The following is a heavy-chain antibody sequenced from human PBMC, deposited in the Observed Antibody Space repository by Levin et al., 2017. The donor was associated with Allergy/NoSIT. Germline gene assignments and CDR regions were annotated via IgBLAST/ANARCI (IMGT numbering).Heavy chain of an antibody. D-gene: IGHD3-22*01. CDR3: ATDDSSCYNPDY. CDR2: ISAYNADT. CDR1: GYTFINYG. J-gene: IGHJ4*02. Sequence: ASVKVSCKASGYTFINYGISWVRQAPGQGREGMGLISAYNADTNYAQKFQGRVTMTKDTSTNTAYMELRSLRSDDTAVYYCATDDSSCYNPDYWGQGTLVTVSS. V-gene: IGHV1-18*01.